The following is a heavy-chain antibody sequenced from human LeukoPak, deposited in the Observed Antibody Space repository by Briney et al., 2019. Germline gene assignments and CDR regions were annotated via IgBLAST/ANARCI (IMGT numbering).Heavy chain of an antibody. CDR3: ARAKYYDSSGPASGLVY. CDR1: GCSISSGGYY. Sequence: SESLSLTCTVSGCSISSGGYYWIWIGQHPGKGLEWIGNIYYSGSTYYNPSLNRRVTNSVDTAKNQCSLKLCSVTAADTAVYYCARAKYYDSSGPASGLVYWGQGTLVTVSS. CDR2: IYYSGST. V-gene: IGHV4-31*03. J-gene: IGHJ4*02. D-gene: IGHD3-22*01.